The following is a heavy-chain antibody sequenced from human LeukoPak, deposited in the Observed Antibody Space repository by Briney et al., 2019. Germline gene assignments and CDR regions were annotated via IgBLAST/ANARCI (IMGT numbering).Heavy chain of an antibody. V-gene: IGHV3-11*01. CDR1: GFSFSGYF. D-gene: IGHD6-19*01. J-gene: IGHJ4*02. CDR3: ARDRGAVTGQYFDY. Sequence: GGSLRLSCEVSGFSFSGYFMSWIRQAPGKGLEWDSYISSSGTTTDYADSVKGRFTISRDDAKNSLYLQMNSLRVEDTAVYYCARDRGAVTGQYFDYWGQGALVTVS. CDR2: ISSSGTTT.